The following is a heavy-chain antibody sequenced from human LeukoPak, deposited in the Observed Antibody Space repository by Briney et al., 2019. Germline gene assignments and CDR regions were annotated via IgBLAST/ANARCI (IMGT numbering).Heavy chain of an antibody. CDR2: IYSSGST. Sequence: SETLSLTCTVSGGSISSSSYYWGWIRQPPGKGLEWIGSIYSSGSTYYNPSLNSRVTISVDTSKNQFSLKLSSVTAADTAVYHCARHGAYDRFDYWGQGSLVTVSS. CDR3: ARHGAYDRFDY. D-gene: IGHD5-12*01. CDR1: GGSISSSSYY. J-gene: IGHJ4*02. V-gene: IGHV4-39*01.